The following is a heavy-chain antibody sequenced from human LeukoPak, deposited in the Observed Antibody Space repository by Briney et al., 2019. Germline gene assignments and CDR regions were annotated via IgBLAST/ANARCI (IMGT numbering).Heavy chain of an antibody. D-gene: IGHD6-19*01. Sequence: ASVKVSCKASGGTFSSYAISWVRQAPGQGLEWMGGIIPIFGTANYAQKFQGRVTITADESTSTAYMELSSLRSEDTAVYYCASPDRRVAEPQVSFDYWGQGTLVTVSS. CDR1: GGTFSSYA. J-gene: IGHJ4*02. V-gene: IGHV1-69*13. CDR3: ASPDRRVAEPQVSFDY. CDR2: IIPIFGTA.